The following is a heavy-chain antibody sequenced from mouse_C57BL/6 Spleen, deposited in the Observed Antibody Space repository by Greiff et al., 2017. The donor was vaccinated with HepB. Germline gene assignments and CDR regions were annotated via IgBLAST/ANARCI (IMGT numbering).Heavy chain of an antibody. J-gene: IGHJ1*03. CDR1: GYAFSSYW. D-gene: IGHD1-1*01. CDR2: IYPGDGDT. V-gene: IGHV1-80*01. CDR3: ARSDTTVVATDWYFDG. Sequence: QVQLQQSGAELVKPGASVKISCKASGYAFSSYWMNWVKQRPGKGLEWIGQIYPGDGDTNYNGKFKGKATLTADKSSSTAYMQLSSLTSEDSAVYFCARSDTTVVATDWYFDGWGTGTTVTVSS.